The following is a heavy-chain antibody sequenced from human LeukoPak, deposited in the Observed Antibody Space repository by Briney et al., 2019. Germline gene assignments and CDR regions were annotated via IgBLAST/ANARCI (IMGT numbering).Heavy chain of an antibody. Sequence: GASVKVSCKASGYTFTSYYMHWVRQAPGQGLEWMGIINPSGGSTSYAQKFQGRVTMTRDMSTSTAYMELRSLRSDDTAVYYCARDLQWLVHFPAAYFDYWGQGTLVTVSS. CDR2: INPSGGST. V-gene: IGHV1-46*01. J-gene: IGHJ4*02. CDR1: GYTFTSYY. D-gene: IGHD6-19*01. CDR3: ARDLQWLVHFPAAYFDY.